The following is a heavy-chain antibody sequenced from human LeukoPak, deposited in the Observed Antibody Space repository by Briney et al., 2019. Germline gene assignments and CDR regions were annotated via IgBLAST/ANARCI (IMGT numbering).Heavy chain of an antibody. J-gene: IGHJ4*02. CDR3: ARDLSFGSLDF. CDR1: GFILSTHG. V-gene: IGHV3-33*01. D-gene: IGHD1-26*01. Sequence: GGSLRLSCAASGFILSTHGMHWVRQALGKGLEWVAGMWYDGSREDYADSVKGRFTISRDMSKNTLNLQMNSLRVEDTAMFYCARDLSFGSLDFRGQGTLVTVSS. CDR2: MWYDGSRE.